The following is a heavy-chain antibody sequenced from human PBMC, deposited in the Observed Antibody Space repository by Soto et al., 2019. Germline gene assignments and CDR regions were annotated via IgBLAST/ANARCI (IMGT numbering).Heavy chain of an antibody. V-gene: IGHV3-74*01. J-gene: IGHJ4*02. D-gene: IGHD6-19*01. CDR3: AREVAVAGTYYFDC. CDR2: INSDGSST. CDR1: GFTFSSYW. Sequence: GGSLRLSCAASGFTFSSYWMHWVRQAPGKGLVWVSRINSDGSSTSYADSVKGRFTISRDNAKNTLYLQMNSLRAEDTAVYYCAREVAVAGTYYFDCWGQGTLVTVSS.